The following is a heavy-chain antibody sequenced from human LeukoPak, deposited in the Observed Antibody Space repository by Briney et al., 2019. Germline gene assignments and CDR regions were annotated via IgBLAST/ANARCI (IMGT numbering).Heavy chain of an antibody. CDR3: ARTSSSWYSYYYYYMDV. CDR1: GYTFTSYD. J-gene: IGHJ6*03. V-gene: IGHV1-8*01. CDR2: MNPNSGNT. D-gene: IGHD6-13*01. Sequence: ASVKVSCKASGYTFTSYDINWVRQPTAQGIEWMGWMNPNSGNTGYAQKFQGRVTMTRNTSISTAYMEQSSLRSEDTAVYYCARTSSSWYSYYYYYMDVWGKGTTVTVSS.